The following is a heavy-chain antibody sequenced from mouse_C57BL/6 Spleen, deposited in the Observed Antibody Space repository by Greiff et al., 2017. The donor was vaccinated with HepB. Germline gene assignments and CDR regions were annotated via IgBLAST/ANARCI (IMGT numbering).Heavy chain of an antibody. Sequence: EVMLVESGGGLVKPGGSLKLSCAASGFTFSDYGMHWVRQAPEKGLEWVAYISSGSSTIYYADTVKGRFTISRDNAKNTLFLQMTSLRSEDTAMYYCARPGGADWGQGTLVTVSA. CDR2: ISSGSSTI. J-gene: IGHJ3*01. V-gene: IGHV5-17*01. CDR1: GFTFSDYG. CDR3: ARPGGAD.